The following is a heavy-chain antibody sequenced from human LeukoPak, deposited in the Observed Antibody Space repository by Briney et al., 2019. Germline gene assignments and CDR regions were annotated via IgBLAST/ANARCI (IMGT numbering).Heavy chain of an antibody. D-gene: IGHD3-22*01. CDR1: GYTFTGYY. V-gene: IGHV1-2*02. J-gene: IGHJ5*02. CDR2: INPNSGGT. CDR3: ARARAATSYDSSGYYFGYWFDP. Sequence: ASVKVSCKASGYTFTGYYMHWVRQAPGQGLGWMGWINPNSGGTNYAQKFQGRVTMTRDTSISTAYMELSRLRSDDTAVYYCARARAATSYDSSGYYFGYWFDPWGQGTLVTVSS.